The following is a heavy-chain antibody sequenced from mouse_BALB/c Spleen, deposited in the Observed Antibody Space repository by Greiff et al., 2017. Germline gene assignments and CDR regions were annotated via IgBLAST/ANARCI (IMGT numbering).Heavy chain of an antibody. J-gene: IGHJ3*01. D-gene: IGHD1-1*01. CDR1: GYSITSGYY. CDR3: ARKAYGSSPWFAY. Sequence: VQLQQSGPGLVKPSQSLSLTCSVTGYSITSGYYWNWIRQFPGNKLEWMGYISYDGSNNYNPSLKNRISITRDTSKNQFFLKLNSVTTEDTATYYCARKAYGSSPWFAYWGQGTLVTVSA. V-gene: IGHV3-6*02. CDR2: ISYDGSN.